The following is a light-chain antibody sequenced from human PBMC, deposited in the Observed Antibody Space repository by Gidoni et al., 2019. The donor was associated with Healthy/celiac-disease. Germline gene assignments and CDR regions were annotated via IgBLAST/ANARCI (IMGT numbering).Light chain of an antibody. CDR1: GGDVGGYNY. J-gene: IGLJ3*02. Sequence: QSALTPPAPASGFPGQSITISCTGTGGDVGGYNYVPWYQQPPGKAPKPMIYDVSNRPSGVSNRFAGAKSGNTAARTIAGLQAEDEADYYCSAYTSSRWVFGGGTKLTVL. V-gene: IGLV2-14*01. CDR2: DVS. CDR3: SAYTSSRWV.